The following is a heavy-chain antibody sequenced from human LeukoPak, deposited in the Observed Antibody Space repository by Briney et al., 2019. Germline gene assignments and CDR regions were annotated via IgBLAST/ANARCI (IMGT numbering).Heavy chain of an antibody. D-gene: IGHD6-19*01. Sequence: GGSLRLSCAASGFTFRSYAMSWVRQAPGKGLEWVSSIGGSGGSTDYADSVKGRFTISRDNSKNTLFLQMNSLRAEDTAVYYCAKPYGSGWWYFDYWGQGTLVTVSS. CDR1: GFTFRSYA. CDR3: AKPYGSGWWYFDY. J-gene: IGHJ4*02. V-gene: IGHV3-23*01. CDR2: IGGSGGST.